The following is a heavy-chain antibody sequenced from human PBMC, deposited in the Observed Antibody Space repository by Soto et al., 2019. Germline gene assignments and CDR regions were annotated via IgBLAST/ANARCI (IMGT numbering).Heavy chain of an antibody. Sequence: QLQLQESGPGLVKPSETLSLTCTVSGGSISSSSYYWGWIRQPPGKGLEWIGSIYYSGSTYYNPSLKSRVTISVDTSKNQFSLKLSSVTAADTAVYYCAGGGDVIWYSSSWGFDPWGQGTLVTVSS. CDR1: GGSISSSSYY. D-gene: IGHD6-13*01. J-gene: IGHJ5*02. CDR3: AGGGDVIWYSSSWGFDP. V-gene: IGHV4-39*01. CDR2: IYYSGST.